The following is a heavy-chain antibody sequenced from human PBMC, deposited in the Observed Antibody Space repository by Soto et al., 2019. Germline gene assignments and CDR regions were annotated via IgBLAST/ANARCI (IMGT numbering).Heavy chain of an antibody. Sequence: SETLSLTCAVSGGSISSYYWNWIRQPPGKGLEWIGYIWYSGSSNYNPSLKSRVTISVDTSKNQFSLKLTSVTAADTAVYYCASYGSGSYPFFDQRGQGTLVTVSS. CDR3: ASYGSGSYPFFDQ. J-gene: IGHJ4*02. D-gene: IGHD3-10*01. V-gene: IGHV4-59*01. CDR1: GGSISSYY. CDR2: IWYSGSS.